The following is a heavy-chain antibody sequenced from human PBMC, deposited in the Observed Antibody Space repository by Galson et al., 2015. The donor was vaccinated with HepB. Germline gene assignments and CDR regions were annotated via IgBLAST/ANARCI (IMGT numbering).Heavy chain of an antibody. J-gene: IGHJ5*02. D-gene: IGHD3-10*01. V-gene: IGHV4-39*07. Sequence: ETLSLTCTVSGGSISSGGYYWSWIRQHPGKGLEWIGEINHSGSTNYNPSLKSRVTISVDTSKNQFSLKLSSVTAADTAVYYCARGEATMVQGGWFDPWGQGTLVTVSS. CDR3: ARGEATMVQGGWFDP. CDR1: GGSISSGGYY. CDR2: INHSGST.